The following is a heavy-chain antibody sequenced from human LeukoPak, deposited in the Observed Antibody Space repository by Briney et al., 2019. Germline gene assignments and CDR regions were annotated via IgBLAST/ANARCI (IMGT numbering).Heavy chain of an antibody. Sequence: PSETLSLTCGVSGASISNYYWSWIRQPAGKGLEWIGRIYSSGSTNYNPSLKSRVTMSVDTSKNQFSLKLSSVTAADTAVYYCARGQYHLLYWYFDLWGRGTLVTVSS. CDR2: IYSSGST. J-gene: IGHJ2*01. CDR1: GASISNYY. D-gene: IGHD2-2*01. CDR3: ARGQYHLLYWYFDL. V-gene: IGHV4-4*07.